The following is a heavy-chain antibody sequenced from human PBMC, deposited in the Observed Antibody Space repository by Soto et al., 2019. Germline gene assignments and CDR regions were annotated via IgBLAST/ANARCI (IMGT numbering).Heavy chain of an antibody. V-gene: IGHV3-53*01. J-gene: IGHJ4*02. D-gene: IGHD3-22*01. Sequence: LRLSCAASGFTGSSNHMSCVRQAPGPGLEWVSVIYSDSSTYYSPSVKGRFTISRDGSNNMRYRQMNSLRADDTAIYYCARGYDSSGYFPYCDYWGQGTLVTV. CDR1: GFTGSSNH. CDR2: IYSDSST. CDR3: ARGYDSSGYFPYCDY.